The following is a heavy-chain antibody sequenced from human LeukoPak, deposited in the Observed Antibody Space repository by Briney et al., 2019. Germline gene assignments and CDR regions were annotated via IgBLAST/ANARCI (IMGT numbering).Heavy chain of an antibody. CDR2: VYYSGST. Sequence: KPSQTLSLTCTVSGGSISTYYWSWIRQPPGKGLEWIGYVYYSGSTNYNPSLKSRVTISVDTSKNQFSLKLSSVTAADTAVYYCASHLHAGYYDSSGYDEAFDIWGQGTMVTVSS. CDR3: ASHLHAGYYDSSGYDEAFDI. J-gene: IGHJ3*02. CDR1: GGSISTYY. D-gene: IGHD3-22*01. V-gene: IGHV4-59*01.